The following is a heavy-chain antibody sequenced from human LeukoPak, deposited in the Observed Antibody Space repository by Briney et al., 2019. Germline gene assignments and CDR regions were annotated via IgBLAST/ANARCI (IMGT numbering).Heavy chain of an antibody. Sequence: GASVKVSCKASGYTFTSYGISWVRQAPGQGLEWMGWISAYSGNTGYAQKFQGRVTITRNTSISTAYMELSSLRSEDTAVYYCARKVAFDAFDIWGQGTMVTVSS. CDR3: ARKVAFDAFDI. CDR1: GYTFTSYG. V-gene: IGHV1-8*03. CDR2: ISAYSGNT. J-gene: IGHJ3*02.